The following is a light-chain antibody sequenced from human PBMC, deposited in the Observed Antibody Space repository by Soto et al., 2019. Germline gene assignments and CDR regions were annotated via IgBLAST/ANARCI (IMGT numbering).Light chain of an antibody. J-gene: IGLJ2*01. CDR2: EVS. V-gene: IGLV2-14*01. CDR3: SSYTSTNTLV. CDR1: SSDVGGYNY. Sequence: QSVLTQPASVSGSPGQSITISCTGTSSDVGGYNYVSWYQHHPGKAPKLMIYEVSNRPSGVSNRFSGSKSGNTASLTISGLQAEDEADYSCSSYTSTNTLVFGGGTKLTVL.